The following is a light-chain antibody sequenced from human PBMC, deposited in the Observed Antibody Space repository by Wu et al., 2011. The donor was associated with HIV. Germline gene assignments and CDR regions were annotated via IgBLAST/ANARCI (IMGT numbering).Light chain of an antibody. CDR2: AAS. J-gene: IGKJ2*01. V-gene: IGKV3-20*01. CDR1: QSVTSNY. Sequence: DILLTQSPGTLSLSPGERATLSCRASQSVTSNYLAWYQQKPGQAPRLLIYAASSRATGIPDRFSGSGSGTDFTLTISRLEPEDFAVYYCQHYGNSPYTFGQGTKLEIK. CDR3: QHYGNSPYT.